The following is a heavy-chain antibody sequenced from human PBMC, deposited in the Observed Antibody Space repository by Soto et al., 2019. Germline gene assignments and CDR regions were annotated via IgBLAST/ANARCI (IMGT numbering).Heavy chain of an antibody. CDR3: ARHRGTYRSRSNKEAIDF. J-gene: IGHJ4*02. V-gene: IGHV4-39*01. Sequence: QLQLQESGPGLVKPSETLSLTCTVSGGSISSPIDFWGWIRQTPGKGLEWIGSSHYSGTTYYNPSLKSRVTISVATSKNQLSRKLNSVTAADTAVYYWARHRGTYRSRSNKEAIDFWGQGTLVTVSS. CDR1: GGSISSPIDF. D-gene: IGHD6-19*01. CDR2: SHYSGTT.